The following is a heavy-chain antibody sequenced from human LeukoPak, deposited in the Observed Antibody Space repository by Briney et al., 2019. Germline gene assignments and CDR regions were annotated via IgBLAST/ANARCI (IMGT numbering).Heavy chain of an antibody. V-gene: IGHV3-48*03. J-gene: IGHJ4*02. D-gene: IGHD1-26*01. CDR1: GFTFSSFE. CDR2: MSSSGSTI. Sequence: PGGSLRLSCVASGFTFSSFEMNWVRQAPGKGLEWVSYMSSSGSTIYHADSVKGRFTISRDNAKNSLYLQMNSLRAEDTAVHYCARGPSYQGGFDYWGQGTLVTVSS. CDR3: ARGPSYQGGFDY.